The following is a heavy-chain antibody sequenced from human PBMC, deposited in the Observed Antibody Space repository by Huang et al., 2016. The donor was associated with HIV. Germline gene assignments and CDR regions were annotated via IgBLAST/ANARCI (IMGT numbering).Heavy chain of an antibody. J-gene: IGHJ6*02. D-gene: IGHD2-2*02. CDR2: ISYDGSNK. CDR1: GFTFSSYG. Sequence: QVQLVESGGGVVQPGRSLRLSCAASGFTFSSYGMHWVRQAPGKGLEWVEVISYDGSNKYYADSVKGRFNISRDNSKNTLYLQMNSLRAEDTAVYYCAKDLEDQLLYLTYYYYYYGMDVWGQGTTVTVSS. V-gene: IGHV3-30*18. CDR3: AKDLEDQLLYLTYYYYYYGMDV.